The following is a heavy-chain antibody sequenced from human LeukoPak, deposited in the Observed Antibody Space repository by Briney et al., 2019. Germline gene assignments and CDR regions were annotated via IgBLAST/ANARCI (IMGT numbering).Heavy chain of an antibody. CDR3: ARFSYYDTTGYYH. CDR1: GFTLGDHY. J-gene: IGHJ4*02. CDR2: ISAGGYT. Sequence: GGSLRLSCAGSGFTLGDHYMSWIRQAPGKGLEWPSYISAGGYTDYTDSVRGRFTISRDTAQNSLSLQMSSLRAEDTAVYFCARFSYYDTTGYYHWGQGALVTVSS. D-gene: IGHD3-22*01. V-gene: IGHV3-11*03.